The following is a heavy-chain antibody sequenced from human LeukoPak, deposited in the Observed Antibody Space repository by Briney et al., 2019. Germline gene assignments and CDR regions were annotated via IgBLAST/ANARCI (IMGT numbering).Heavy chain of an antibody. Sequence: ASVKVSCKASGYTFTNYYIHWVRQAPGQGLECMGIINPSGGSTSYAQKFQGRVTMTRDMSTSTAYMELSSLRSEDTAVYYCARVRYRLAETYIDYWGQGTLVTVSS. CDR2: INPSGGST. V-gene: IGHV1-46*01. D-gene: IGHD3-16*01. CDR1: GYTFTNYY. CDR3: ARVRYRLAETYIDY. J-gene: IGHJ4*02.